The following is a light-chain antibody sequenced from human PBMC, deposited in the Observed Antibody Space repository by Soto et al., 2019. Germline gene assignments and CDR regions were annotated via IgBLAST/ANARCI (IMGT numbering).Light chain of an antibody. Sequence: QSVLTQPPSVSGAPGQRVTISCTGSNSNIGAGYDVHWYQQLPGRAPKLLIYGNTNRPSGVPDRFSGSNSGTSASLAITGLQAEDEADYYCLSFDSSLSVVFGGGTKLTVL. CDR2: GNT. CDR3: LSFDSSLSVV. J-gene: IGLJ2*01. CDR1: NSNIGAGYD. V-gene: IGLV1-40*01.